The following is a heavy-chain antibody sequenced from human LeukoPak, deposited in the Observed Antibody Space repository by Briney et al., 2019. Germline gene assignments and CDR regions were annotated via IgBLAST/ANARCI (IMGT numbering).Heavy chain of an antibody. CDR3: ARDTLGEGEDANYAVYYFDY. Sequence: GGSLRLSCAASGFTLSSYGMHWVRQAPGKGLEWVANIKQDGNEKYYADSVKGRFTISRDNGKNSLDLQMNSLRADDTAVYYCARDTLGEGEDANYAVYYFDYWGQGTVVTVSS. D-gene: IGHD4/OR15-4a*01. CDR1: GFTLSSYG. CDR2: IKQDGNEK. J-gene: IGHJ4*02. V-gene: IGHV3-7*01.